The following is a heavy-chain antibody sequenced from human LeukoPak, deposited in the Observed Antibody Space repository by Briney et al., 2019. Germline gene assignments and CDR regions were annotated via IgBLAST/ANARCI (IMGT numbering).Heavy chain of an antibody. CDR1: GFTFSNYW. D-gene: IGHD3-3*01. Sequence: GGSLRLSCAASGFTFSNYWMHWVRHAPGKGLVWVSRINSDGSSTSYADSVKGRFTISRDNAKNTLSLQMNSLRAEDTAVYYCARDYDFWSGFFDYWGQGTLVTVSS. CDR3: ARDYDFWSGFFDY. J-gene: IGHJ4*02. V-gene: IGHV3-74*01. CDR2: INSDGSST.